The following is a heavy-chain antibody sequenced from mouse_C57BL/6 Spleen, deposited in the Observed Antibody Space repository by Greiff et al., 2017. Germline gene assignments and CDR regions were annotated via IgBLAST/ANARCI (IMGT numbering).Heavy chain of an antibody. V-gene: IGHV3-6*01. CDR3: ARAYYGSSYWYFDV. J-gene: IGHJ1*03. CDR2: ISYDGSN. Sequence: ESGPGLVKPSQSLSLTCSVTGYSITSGYYWNWIRQFPGNKLEWMGYISYDGSNNYNPSLKNRISITRDTSKNQFFLKLNSVTTEDTATYDCARAYYGSSYWYFDVWGTGTTVTVSS. D-gene: IGHD1-1*01. CDR1: GYSITSGYY.